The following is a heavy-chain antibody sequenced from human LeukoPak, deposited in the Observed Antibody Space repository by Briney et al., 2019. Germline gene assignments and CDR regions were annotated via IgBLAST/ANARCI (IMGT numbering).Heavy chain of an antibody. D-gene: IGHD6-13*01. J-gene: IGHJ4*02. V-gene: IGHV4-34*01. CDR2: INHSGST. CDR1: GGSFSGYY. CDR3: ARGLDAAGTSRGAGFDY. Sequence: PSETLSLTCAVYGGSFSGYYWSWIRQPPGKGLEWIGEINHSGSTNYNPFLKSRVTISVDTSKNQFSLKLSSVTAADTAVYYCARGLDAAGTSRGAGFDYWGQGTLVTVSS.